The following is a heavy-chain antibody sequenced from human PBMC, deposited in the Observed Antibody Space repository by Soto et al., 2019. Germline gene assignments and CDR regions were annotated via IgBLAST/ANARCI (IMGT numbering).Heavy chain of an antibody. CDR2: VHGGGST. V-gene: IGHV3-53*01. CDR1: GFTVSNNH. D-gene: IGHD2-2*01. Sequence: VPLVESGGGLIQPGGSLRLSCAASGFTVSNNHMTWVRQAAGQGLELVSFVHGGGSTSYADSVKGRFTISRDNSKNTLYLQMDSLRAEDAAIYYCAGRLTPAASLDYWGRGTLVTVSS. CDR3: AGRLTPAASLDY. J-gene: IGHJ4*02.